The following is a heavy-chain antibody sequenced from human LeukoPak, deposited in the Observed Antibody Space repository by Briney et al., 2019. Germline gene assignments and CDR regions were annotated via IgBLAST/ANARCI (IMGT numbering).Heavy chain of an antibody. CDR2: ISGSGGST. J-gene: IGHJ3*02. V-gene: IGHV3-23*01. Sequence: GGSLRLSCAASGFTFSSYAMSWVRQAPGKGLEWVSAISGSGGSTYYADSVKGRFTISRDNSKNTLYLQMNSLRAEDTAVYYCARDPGLDTATDDAFDIWGQGTMVTVSS. CDR3: ARDPGLDTATDDAFDI. D-gene: IGHD5-18*01. CDR1: GFTFSSYA.